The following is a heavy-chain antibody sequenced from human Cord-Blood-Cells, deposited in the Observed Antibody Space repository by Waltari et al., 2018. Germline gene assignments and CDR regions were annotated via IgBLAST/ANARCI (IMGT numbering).Heavy chain of an antibody. D-gene: IGHD5-18*01. CDR3: ARGDVGYSYGYFDY. J-gene: IGHJ4*02. CDR2: IYYSGST. CDR1: GGSISSYY. V-gene: IGHV4-59*01. Sequence: QVQLQESGPGLVKPSETLSLTCTVSGGSISSYYWSWIRPPPGKGLDWIGYIYYSGSTNYNPSLKSRVTISVDTSKNQFSLKLSSVTAADTAVYYCARGDVGYSYGYFDYWGQGTLVTVSS.